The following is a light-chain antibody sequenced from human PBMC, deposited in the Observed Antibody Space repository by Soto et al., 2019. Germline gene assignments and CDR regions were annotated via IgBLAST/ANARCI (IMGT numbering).Light chain of an antibody. CDR1: QDISNY. V-gene: IGKV1-27*01. Sequence: DIQMTQSPASLSASVGDRVIFTCRASQDISNYLAWYQQKPGKVPKLLIYAASTLQSGVPSRFSGSGSGTDFTLTISSLQPEDVATYYCQKYNSAPWTFGQGTKVEI. CDR2: AAS. J-gene: IGKJ1*01. CDR3: QKYNSAPWT.